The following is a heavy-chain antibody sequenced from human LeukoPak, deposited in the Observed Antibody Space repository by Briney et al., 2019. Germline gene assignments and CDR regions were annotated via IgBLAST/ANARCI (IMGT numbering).Heavy chain of an antibody. V-gene: IGHV1-18*01. CDR3: ARGSYCGGDCYGWVDP. D-gene: IGHD2-21*02. CDR1: GYTFTSYG. CDR2: ISTYNGNT. Sequence: GASVMVSCEGSGYTFTSYGISWVRQAPGQGLEWMGWISTYNGNTNYTQRFQGRVTMTTDTSTSTAYMELRSLTSDDSAVYYCARGSYCGGDCYGWVDPWGQGTLVIVSS. J-gene: IGHJ5*02.